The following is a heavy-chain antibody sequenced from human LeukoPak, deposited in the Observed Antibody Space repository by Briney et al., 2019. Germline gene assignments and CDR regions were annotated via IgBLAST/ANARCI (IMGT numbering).Heavy chain of an antibody. D-gene: IGHD4-17*01. CDR2: IYHSGST. Sequence: PSETLSPTCTVSGGSISSADYYWTWIRQHPGKGLEWIGYIYHSGSTYYNPSLKSRISISIDTSKNQFSLKLISVTAADTAVYYCARGGTTVTNYYFDYWGRGTLVTVSS. CDR3: ARGGTTVTNYYFDY. J-gene: IGHJ4*02. V-gene: IGHV4-31*03. CDR1: GGSISSADYY.